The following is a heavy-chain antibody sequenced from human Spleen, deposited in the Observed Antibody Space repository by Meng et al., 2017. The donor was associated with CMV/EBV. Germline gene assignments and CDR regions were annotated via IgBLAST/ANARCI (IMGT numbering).Heavy chain of an antibody. V-gene: IGHV3-30*02. D-gene: IGHD2-15*01. CDR1: GFSFSSYG. CDR3: AKGSDIVVDF. Sequence: GGSLRLSCAASGFSFSSYGMHWVRQAPGKGLEWVAFISYDGSDKYYTDSVKGRFTISRENSKNKLYLQMNSLRAEDTAVYYCAKGSDIVVDFWGQGSRVTVSS. CDR2: ISYDGSDK. J-gene: IGHJ4*02.